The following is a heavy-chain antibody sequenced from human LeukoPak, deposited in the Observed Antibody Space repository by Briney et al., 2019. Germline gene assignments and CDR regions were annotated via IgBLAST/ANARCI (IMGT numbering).Heavy chain of an antibody. CDR3: AEDLGGQDY. D-gene: IGHD4-23*01. Sequence: SVKVACKASGFTFTSSAVQWVRQARGQRPEWIGRIVVGSGDTNYAQNFHERVTITRDMSTSTAYMDMSSLTSEDTAVYFCAEDLGGQDYWGQGTLVTVSS. J-gene: IGHJ4*02. V-gene: IGHV1-58*01. CDR1: GFTFTSSA. CDR2: IVVGSGDT.